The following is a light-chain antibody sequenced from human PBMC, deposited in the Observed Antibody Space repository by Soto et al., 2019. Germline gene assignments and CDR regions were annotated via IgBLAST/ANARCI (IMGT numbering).Light chain of an antibody. CDR3: SSYAGNNNYV. CDR2: DVT. J-gene: IGLJ1*01. CDR1: SSDIGGYNY. Sequence: QSALTQPASVSGSPGQSITISCTGTSSDIGGYNYVSWYQQHPGNAPKLIIYDVTNRPSGVSNRFSGSKSGDTASLTISGLLAEDEADYYCSSYAGNNNYVFGTGTKLTVL. V-gene: IGLV2-14*01.